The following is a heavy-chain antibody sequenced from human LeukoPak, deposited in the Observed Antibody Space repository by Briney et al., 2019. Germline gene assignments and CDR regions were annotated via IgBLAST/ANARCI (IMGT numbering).Heavy chain of an antibody. V-gene: IGHV4-34*01. J-gene: IGHJ3*02. Sequence: SETLSLTCAVYGGSFSGYYWSWIRQPPGKGLEWIGEINHSGSTNYNPSLKSRVTISVDTSKNQFSLKLSSVTAADTAVYYCARGEAVGAFDIWGQGTMVTVSS. CDR1: GGSFSGYY. CDR2: INHSGST. CDR3: ARGEAVGAFDI.